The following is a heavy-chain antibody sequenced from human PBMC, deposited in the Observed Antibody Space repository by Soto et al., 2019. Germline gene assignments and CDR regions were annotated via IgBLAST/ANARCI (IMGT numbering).Heavy chain of an antibody. J-gene: IGHJ4*02. CDR2: ITWDGGST. CDR3: AKGESYYDSTGYSGPWDD. CDR1: GFIFDDFA. Sequence: XGSLRMSCAASGFIFDDFALSWVRQAPGKGLEWVSLITWDGGSTSYADSVKGRFTISRDNSKNALYLQMNSLRTEDTALYYCAKGESYYDSTGYSGPWDDWGQGTLVTVSS. V-gene: IGHV3-43*01. D-gene: IGHD3-22*01.